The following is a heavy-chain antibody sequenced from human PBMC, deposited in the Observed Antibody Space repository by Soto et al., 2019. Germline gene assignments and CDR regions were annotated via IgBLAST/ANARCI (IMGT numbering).Heavy chain of an antibody. J-gene: IGHJ4*02. Sequence: PGGSLRLSCAASGFTFSSYGMHWVRQAPGKGLEWVAVIWYDGSNKYYADSVKGRFTISRDNSKNTLYLQMNSLRAEDTAVYSCARDPRVATTPGDNFVYWRQGTLVTVSS. V-gene: IGHV3-33*01. CDR1: GFTFSSYG. CDR2: IWYDGSNK. D-gene: IGHD5-12*01. CDR3: ARDPRVATTPGDNFVY.